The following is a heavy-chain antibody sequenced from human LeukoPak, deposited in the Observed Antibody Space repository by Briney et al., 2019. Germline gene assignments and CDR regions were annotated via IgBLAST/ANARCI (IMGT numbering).Heavy chain of an antibody. V-gene: IGHV1-18*04. D-gene: IGHD1-26*01. J-gene: IGHJ4*02. CDR1: GYTFTDYY. CDR3: ARDSVQSVGGRGFDY. CDR2: ISAYNGNT. Sequence: GASVKVSCKASGYTFTDYYIHWVRQAPGQGLEWMGWISAYNGNTNYAQKLQGRVTMTTDTSTSTAYMELRSLRSDDTAVYYCARDSVQSVGGRGFDYWGQGTLVTVSS.